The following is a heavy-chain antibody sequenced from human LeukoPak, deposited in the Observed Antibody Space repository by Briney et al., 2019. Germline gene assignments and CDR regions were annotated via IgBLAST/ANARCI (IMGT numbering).Heavy chain of an antibody. J-gene: IGHJ4*02. CDR1: GFAFSPYR. V-gene: IGHV3-7*01. CDR2: IKHDGSEK. CDR3: ARVPTFRGGYFDY. D-gene: IGHD3-10*01. Sequence: GGSLRLSCAASGFAFSPYRMSWVRQAPGKGLEWVANIKHDGSEKYYVDSVKGRFTISRDNAKNSLYLQMNSLRAEDTAVYYCARVPTFRGGYFDYWGQGALVTVSS.